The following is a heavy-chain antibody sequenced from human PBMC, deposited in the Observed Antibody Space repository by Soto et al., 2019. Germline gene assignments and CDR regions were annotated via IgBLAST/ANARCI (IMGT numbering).Heavy chain of an antibody. D-gene: IGHD2-2*02. J-gene: IGHJ4*02. CDR1: GFTFSSYG. V-gene: IGHV3-33*01. Sequence: QVQLVESGGGVVQPGRSLRLSCAASGFTFSSYGMHWVRQAPGKGLEWVAVIWYDGSNKYYADSVKGRFTISRDNSKNTLYLHMNSLRAEDTAVYYCARERGRYCSSTSCYNFDYWGQGTLVTVSS. CDR3: ARERGRYCSSTSCYNFDY. CDR2: IWYDGSNK.